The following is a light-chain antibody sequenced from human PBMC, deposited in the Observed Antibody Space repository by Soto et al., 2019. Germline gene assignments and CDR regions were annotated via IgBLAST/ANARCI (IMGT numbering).Light chain of an antibody. CDR2: DAS. Sequence: IQMTQSPSTLSESVGDRVTITCRASQSISSWLAWYQQKPGKAPKLLIYDASSLESGVPSRFSGSGSGTEFTLTISSLQPDDFATYYCQQYNSYSQTFGQGTKVDIK. CDR3: QQYNSYSQT. CDR1: QSISSW. J-gene: IGKJ1*01. V-gene: IGKV1-5*01.